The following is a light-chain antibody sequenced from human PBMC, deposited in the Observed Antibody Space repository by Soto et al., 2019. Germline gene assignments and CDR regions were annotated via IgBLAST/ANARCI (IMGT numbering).Light chain of an antibody. J-gene: IGLJ1*01. CDR3: CSYAGSIYV. CDR2: EDS. CDR1: SSDVGGYNL. Sequence: QSALTQPASVSGSPGQSITISCTGTSSDVGGYNLVSWYQQHPGKAPKIMIYEDSKRPSGVSNRFSGSKSGNTASLTISGLQAEDEADYYCCSYAGSIYVIGTGTKLTVL. V-gene: IGLV2-23*01.